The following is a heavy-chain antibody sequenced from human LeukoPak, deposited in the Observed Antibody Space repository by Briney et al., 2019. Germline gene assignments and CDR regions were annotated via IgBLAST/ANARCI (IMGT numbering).Heavy chain of an antibody. CDR2: IWYDGSNK. CDR1: GFTFSSYG. CDR3: ARDDFGDYYFDY. V-gene: IGHV3-33*01. J-gene: IGHJ4*02. D-gene: IGHD3-3*01. Sequence: GGSLRLSCAASGFTFSSYGMHWVRQAPGKGLEWVAVIWYDGSNKYYADSVKGRFTISRDNSKNTLYLQMNSLRAEDTAVYYCARDDFGDYYFDYWGQGTLVTVSS.